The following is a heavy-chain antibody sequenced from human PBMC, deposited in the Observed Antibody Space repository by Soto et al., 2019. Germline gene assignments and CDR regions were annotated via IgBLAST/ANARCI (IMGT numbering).Heavy chain of an antibody. Sequence: PSETLSLTCAVYGGSFSGYYWSWIRQPPGKGLEWIGEINHSGSTNYNPSLKSRVTISVDTSKNQFSLKLSSVTAADTAVYYCARGYKLLRYFDWVGEGPILWGQGTLVTVSS. V-gene: IGHV4-34*01. CDR1: GGSFSGYY. CDR3: ARGYKLLRYFDWVGEGPIL. J-gene: IGHJ4*02. CDR2: INHSGST. D-gene: IGHD3-9*01.